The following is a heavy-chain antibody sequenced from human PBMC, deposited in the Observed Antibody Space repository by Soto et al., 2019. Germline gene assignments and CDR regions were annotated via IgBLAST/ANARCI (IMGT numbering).Heavy chain of an antibody. Sequence: SETLSLTCTVSHGSMNNYYWCWIRQPPGKGLEWIGYISNSGSTNDNPSLKSRVTISVDTSKNQFSLKLSSLTAADTAVYYCARFRVAPDAFDCWGQGTMVTVSS. D-gene: IGHD5-12*01. CDR3: ARFRVAPDAFDC. V-gene: IGHV4-59*01. J-gene: IGHJ3*01. CDR2: ISNSGST. CDR1: HGSMNNYY.